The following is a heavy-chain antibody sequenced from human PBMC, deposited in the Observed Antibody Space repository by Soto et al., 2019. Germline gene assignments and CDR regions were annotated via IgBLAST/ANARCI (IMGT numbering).Heavy chain of an antibody. Sequence: VQLLESGGDLVQPGGSLRLSCAASGFTFSTHAMTWVRQAPGKGLEWVSSISGSGGHTYYVDSVKGRFTISRDNSKNTLALQMNSLRAEDKAAYYCVKAYSSSSWFWFDPWGQGTLVTVSS. V-gene: IGHV3-23*01. D-gene: IGHD5-12*01. CDR3: VKAYSSSSWFWFDP. J-gene: IGHJ5*02. CDR2: ISGSGGHT. CDR1: GFTFSTHA.